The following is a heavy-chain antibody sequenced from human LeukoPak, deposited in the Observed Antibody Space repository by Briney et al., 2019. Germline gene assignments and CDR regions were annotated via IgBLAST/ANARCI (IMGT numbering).Heavy chain of an antibody. D-gene: IGHD1-1*01. J-gene: IGHJ4*02. CDR3: ARDFARGNLYYFDY. CDR1: GFSVGGNY. V-gene: IGHV3-53*01. CDR2: IYSDGSI. Sequence: GGSLRLSCAASGFSVGGNYISWVRQAPGKGLEWVSMIYSDGSIFHADSVKGRFTMSRDNSRNTLDLQMNSLRVEDTAVYYCARDFARGNLYYFDYWGQGTLVTVSS.